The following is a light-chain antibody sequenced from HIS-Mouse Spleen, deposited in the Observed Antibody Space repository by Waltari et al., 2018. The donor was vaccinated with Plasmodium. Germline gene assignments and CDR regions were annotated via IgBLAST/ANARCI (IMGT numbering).Light chain of an antibody. CDR2: GAS. CDR3: QQYGSSPYT. CDR1: QSVSSSY. V-gene: IGKV3-20*01. Sequence: EIVLTQSPGTLSLSPGERATLSCRARQSVSSSYLAWYQQNPGQAPRLLLYGASSRATGIPDRFSGSGSGTDFTLTISRLEPEDFAVYYCQQYGSSPYTFGQGTKLEIK. J-gene: IGKJ2*01.